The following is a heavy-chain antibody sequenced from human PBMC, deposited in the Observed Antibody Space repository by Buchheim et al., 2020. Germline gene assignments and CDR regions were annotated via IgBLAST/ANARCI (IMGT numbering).Heavy chain of an antibody. Sequence: EVQLVESGGGLVQPGGSLRLSCAASGFTFSSYEMNWVRQAPGKGLEWVSYISSSGSTIYYADSVKGRFTISRDNAKNSLYLQMNSLRAEDTAVYYCAKAEGFLFSGWYQTIDYWGQGTL. CDR2: ISSSGSTI. CDR1: GFTFSSYE. D-gene: IGHD6-19*01. V-gene: IGHV3-48*03. CDR3: AKAEGFLFSGWYQTIDY. J-gene: IGHJ4*02.